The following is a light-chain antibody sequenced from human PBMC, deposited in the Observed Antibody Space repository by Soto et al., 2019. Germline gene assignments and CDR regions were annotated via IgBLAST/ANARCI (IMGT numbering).Light chain of an antibody. Sequence: DIHITYSPSTLSSSVVDRVTITCRASQTISSWLAWYQQKPGKAPKLLIYKASTLKSGVPSRFRGSRSGTEFTLTVSSLQPEDFATYYCLQDNDDSWTFGQGTKV. CDR2: KAS. J-gene: IGKJ1*01. CDR1: QTISSW. V-gene: IGKV1-5*03. CDR3: LQDNDDSWT.